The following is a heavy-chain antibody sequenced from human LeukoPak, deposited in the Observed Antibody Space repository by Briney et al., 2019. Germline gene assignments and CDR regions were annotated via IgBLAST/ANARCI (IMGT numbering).Heavy chain of an antibody. V-gene: IGHV3-23*01. CDR3: AKDSFEWIGGSFDY. Sequence: PGGSLRLSCAASGFIFSSYAMSWVRQAPGKGLEWVSAISGSGGSTYYADSVKGRFTISRDNSKNTLYLQMNSLRAEDTAVYYCAKDSFEWIGGSFDYWGQGTLLTVSS. J-gene: IGHJ4*02. CDR2: ISGSGGST. CDR1: GFIFSSYA. D-gene: IGHD3-3*01.